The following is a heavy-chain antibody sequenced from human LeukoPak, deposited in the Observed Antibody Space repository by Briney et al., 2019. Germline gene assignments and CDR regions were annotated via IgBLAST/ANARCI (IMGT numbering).Heavy chain of an antibody. Sequence: PSGTLSLTCAVSGGSISSSNWWSWVRQPPGKGLEWIGEIYHSGSTNYNPSLKSRVTISVDKSKNQFSLKLSSVTAADTAVYYCARDLGGSSWPTFYFDYWGQGTLVTVSS. J-gene: IGHJ4*02. CDR3: ARDLGGSSWPTFYFDY. V-gene: IGHV4-4*02. CDR1: GGSISSSNW. D-gene: IGHD6-13*01. CDR2: IYHSGST.